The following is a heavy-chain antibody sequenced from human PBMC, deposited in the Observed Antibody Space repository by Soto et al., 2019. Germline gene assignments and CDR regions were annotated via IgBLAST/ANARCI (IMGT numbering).Heavy chain of an antibody. CDR1: GFTFSSYA. CDR3: ARVNHDAFDI. J-gene: IGHJ3*02. V-gene: IGHV3-30-3*01. CDR2: ISYDGSNK. Sequence: QVQLVESGGGVVQPGRSLRLSCAASGFTFSSYAMHWVRQAPGKGLEWVAVISYDGSNKYYADSVKGRFTISRDNSTNTLYLQMNSLRAEDTAVYYCARVNHDAFDIWGQGTMVTVSS.